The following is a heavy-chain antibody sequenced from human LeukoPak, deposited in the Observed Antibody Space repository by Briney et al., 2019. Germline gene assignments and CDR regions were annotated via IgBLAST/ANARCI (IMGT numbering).Heavy chain of an antibody. Sequence: GGSLRLSCAASGFTFSSYWMSWVRQAPGKGLEWVANIKQDGSEKYYVDSVKGRFTISRDNAKNSLYLQMNSLRAEDTAVYYCARGHDSYGSYFDYWDQGTLVTVSS. CDR3: ARGHDSYGSYFDY. CDR1: GFTFSSYW. V-gene: IGHV3-7*01. CDR2: IKQDGSEK. D-gene: IGHD5-18*01. J-gene: IGHJ4*02.